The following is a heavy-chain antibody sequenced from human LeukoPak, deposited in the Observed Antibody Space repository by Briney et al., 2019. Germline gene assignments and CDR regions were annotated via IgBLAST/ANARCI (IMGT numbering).Heavy chain of an antibody. CDR2: ISSSSSYI. CDR3: ASAGIAVAGIHL. D-gene: IGHD6-19*01. CDR1: GFTFSSYS. V-gene: IGHV3-21*01. Sequence: GGSLRLSCAASGFTFSSYSMNWVRQAPGKGLEWVSSISSSSSYIYYADSVKGRFNISRDNAKNSLYLQMNSLRAEDTAVYYCASAGIAVAGIHLWGQGTLVTVSS. J-gene: IGHJ5*02.